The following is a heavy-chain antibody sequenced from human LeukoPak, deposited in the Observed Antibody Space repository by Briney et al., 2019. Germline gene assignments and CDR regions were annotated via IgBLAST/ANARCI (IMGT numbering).Heavy chain of an antibody. D-gene: IGHD2-21*01. J-gene: IGHJ3*02. CDR3: AREGLWVGPDSGKTRHPYWEI. CDR1: GFTFSSYA. Sequence: GGSLRLSCAASGFTFSSYAMNWVRQAPGKGLQWVANIKQDGSDKYYVDSVKGRFTISRDNAKNSLNLQMSSLRAEDTAVYYCAREGLWVGPDSGKTRHPYWEIWGQGTMVTVSS. V-gene: IGHV3-7*04. CDR2: IKQDGSDK.